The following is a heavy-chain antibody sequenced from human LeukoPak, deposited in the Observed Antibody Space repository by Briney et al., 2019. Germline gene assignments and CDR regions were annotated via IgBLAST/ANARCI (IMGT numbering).Heavy chain of an antibody. V-gene: IGHV3-48*01. CDR1: GFTFSSYS. CDR2: ISSSSSTI. CDR3: ARASEKIFGVYCDA. Sequence: GGSLRLSCAASGFTFSSYSMNWVRQAPGKGLEWVSYISSSSSTIYYADSVKGRFTISRDNAKNSLYLQMNSQRAEDTAVYYCARASEKIFGVYCDAWGKGTTVTVSS. J-gene: IGHJ6*04. D-gene: IGHD3-3*01.